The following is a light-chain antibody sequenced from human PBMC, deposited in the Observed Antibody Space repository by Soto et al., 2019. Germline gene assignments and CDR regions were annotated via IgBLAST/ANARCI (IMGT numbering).Light chain of an antibody. CDR3: QQSHGTPWT. V-gene: IGKV1-39*01. CDR1: QSISSY. CDR2: AAS. Sequence: DIQMTQSPSSLSASVGDRFTITCRASQSISSYLNWYQQQLGKAPKLLIYAASSLQSGVPSRFSGSGSGTDFALTISSLQPEDFATYFCQQSHGTPWTFGQGTEVEIK. J-gene: IGKJ1*01.